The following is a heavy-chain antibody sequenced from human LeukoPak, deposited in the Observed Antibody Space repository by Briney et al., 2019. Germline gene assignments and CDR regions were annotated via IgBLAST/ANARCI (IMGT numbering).Heavy chain of an antibody. J-gene: IGHJ4*02. Sequence: GGSLRLSCTASGFIFSSYGMHWVRQAPGKGLEWGAFIRYDGSTQNYADSVKGRFTISRDNSKNTLYLQMNTLRAEDTAVYYCAKDGDSSGFDLSYWGQGTLVTVSS. D-gene: IGHD3-22*01. CDR3: AKDGDSSGFDLSY. CDR1: GFIFSSYG. CDR2: IRYDGSTQ. V-gene: IGHV3-30*02.